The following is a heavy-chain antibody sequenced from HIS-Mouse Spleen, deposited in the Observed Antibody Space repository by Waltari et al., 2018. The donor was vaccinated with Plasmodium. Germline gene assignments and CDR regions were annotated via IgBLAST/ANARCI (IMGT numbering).Heavy chain of an antibody. D-gene: IGHD1-26*01. CDR3: ATPRVGGSYFDY. Sequence: EVQLVESGGGLVQPGGSLRLSCAASGFTVSRNYMSWVRQAPGKGLELVSVIYSGGSTYYAGSVKGRFTISRDNSKNTLYLQMNSLRAEDTAVYYCATPRVGGSYFDYWGQGTLVTVSS. CDR1: GFTVSRNY. V-gene: IGHV3-66*01. J-gene: IGHJ4*02. CDR2: IYSGGST.